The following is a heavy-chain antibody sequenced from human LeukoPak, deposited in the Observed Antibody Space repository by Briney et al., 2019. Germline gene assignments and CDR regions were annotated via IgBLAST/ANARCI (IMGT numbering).Heavy chain of an antibody. CDR1: GFTFSSYA. D-gene: IGHD4-17*01. CDR3: ARGANGDYDAFDI. CDR2: ISYDGSNK. V-gene: IGHV3-30-3*01. J-gene: IGHJ3*02. Sequence: GGSLRLSCAASGFTFSSYAMHWVRQAPGKGLEWVAVISYDGSNKYHADSVKGRFTISRDNSKNTLYLQMNSLRAEDTAVYYCARGANGDYDAFDIWGQGTMVTVSS.